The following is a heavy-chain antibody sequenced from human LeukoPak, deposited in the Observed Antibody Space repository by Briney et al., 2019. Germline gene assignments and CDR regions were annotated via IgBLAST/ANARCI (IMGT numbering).Heavy chain of an antibody. Sequence: QPGGSLRLSCAASGFTFSSYAMSWARQAPGKGREWVSTISGSASSSYSSDSVKGRFTISRDNSKNTLDLQMNSLRAEDTAVYYCAKRAHFTMSTDYFDYWGQGALVTVSS. CDR1: GFTFSSYA. J-gene: IGHJ4*02. D-gene: IGHD3-10*02. V-gene: IGHV3-23*01. CDR3: AKRAHFTMSTDYFDY. CDR2: ISGSASSS.